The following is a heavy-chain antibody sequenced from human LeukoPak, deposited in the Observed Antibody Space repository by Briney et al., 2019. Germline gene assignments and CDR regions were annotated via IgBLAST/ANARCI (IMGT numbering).Heavy chain of an antibody. Sequence: SETLSLTCTVSGGSISSYYWSWIRQPPGKGLEWIGYIYYSGSTNYNPSLKSRVTISVDTSKNQFSLKLSSVTAADTAVYYCARDRPSGSSFLDAFDICGQGTMVTASS. CDR3: ARDRPSGSSFLDAFDI. V-gene: IGHV4-59*01. CDR2: IYYSGST. CDR1: GGSISSYY. D-gene: IGHD1-26*01. J-gene: IGHJ3*02.